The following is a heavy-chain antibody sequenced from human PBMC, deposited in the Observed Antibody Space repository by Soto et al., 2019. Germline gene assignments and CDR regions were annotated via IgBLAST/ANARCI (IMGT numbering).Heavy chain of an antibody. CDR3: AAVPYYDFWSGYPVDAFDI. D-gene: IGHD3-3*01. V-gene: IGHV1-58*02. CDR1: GFTFTSSA. Sequence: SVKVSCKASGFTFTSSAMQWVRQARGQRLEWIGWIVVGSGNTNYAQKFQERVTITRDMSTSTAYMELSSLRSEDTAVYYCAAVPYYDFWSGYPVDAFDIWGQGTMVTVSS. CDR2: IVVGSGNT. J-gene: IGHJ3*02.